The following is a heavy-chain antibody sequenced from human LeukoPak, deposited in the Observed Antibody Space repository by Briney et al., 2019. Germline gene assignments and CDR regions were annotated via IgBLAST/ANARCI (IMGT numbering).Heavy chain of an antibody. CDR2: IKSKTDGGTT. D-gene: IGHD3-22*01. J-gene: IGHJ4*02. Sequence: GGSLRLSCAASGFTFSNAWMSWVRQAPGKGLEWVGRIKSKTDGGTTDYAAPVKGRFTISRDNSKNTLYLQMSSLRAEDTAVYYCVSTYHYDSSGYYPFDYWSQGTLVTVSS. V-gene: IGHV3-15*05. CDR3: VSTYHYDSSGYYPFDY. CDR1: GFTFSNAW.